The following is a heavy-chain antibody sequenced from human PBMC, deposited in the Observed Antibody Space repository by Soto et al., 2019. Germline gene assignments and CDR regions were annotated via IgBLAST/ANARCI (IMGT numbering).Heavy chain of an antibody. Sequence: GGSLRLCGAASEFAFSSYWLHRVRQAPGKGLVWVSRINSDGSSTSYADSVKGRFTISRDNAKNTLYLQMNSLRAEDTAVYYCARHRLGDGSGTYFYWFDPWGQGTLVTVSS. D-gene: IGHD3-10*01. J-gene: IGHJ5*02. CDR3: ARHRLGDGSGTYFYWFDP. CDR2: INSDGSST. V-gene: IGHV3-74*01. CDR1: EFAFSSYW.